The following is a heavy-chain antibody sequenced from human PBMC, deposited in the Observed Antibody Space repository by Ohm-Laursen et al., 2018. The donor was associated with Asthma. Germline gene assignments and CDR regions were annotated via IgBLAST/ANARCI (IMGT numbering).Heavy chain of an antibody. D-gene: IGHD6-13*01. J-gene: IGHJ4*02. CDR1: GGSISSGDFY. V-gene: IGHV4-30-4*01. CDR2: IYKSGTT. Sequence: SQTLSLTCSVSGGSISSGDFYWSWIRQPPGKGLEWIGYIYKSGTTYHKSSLKSRVTMSIDTSKNQFSLKLSSVTAADTAVYYCARVFAAAHDYWGQGTLDTVSS. CDR3: ARVFAAAHDY.